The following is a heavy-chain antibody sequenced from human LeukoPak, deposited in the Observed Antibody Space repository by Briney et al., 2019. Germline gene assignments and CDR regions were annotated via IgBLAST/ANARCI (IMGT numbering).Heavy chain of an antibody. CDR1: GFTFSSYA. CDR2: ISDSGHST. J-gene: IGHJ4*02. V-gene: IGHV3-23*01. Sequence: GGSLRLSCAASGFTFSSYAMSWVRQAPGKGLEWVSTISDSGHSTSYADSVKGRFTISRDNSKNTLYLQMNSLRAEDTALYYCATGEFYFDFWGQGTLVTVSS. CDR3: ATGEFYFDF. D-gene: IGHD3-16*01.